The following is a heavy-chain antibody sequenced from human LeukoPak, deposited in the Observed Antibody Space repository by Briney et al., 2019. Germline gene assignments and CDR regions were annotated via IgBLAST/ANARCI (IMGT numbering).Heavy chain of an antibody. CDR3: ARDPTTGTIRWAASDI. J-gene: IGHJ3*02. CDR1: GYTFTNYF. CDR2: INPISGAT. V-gene: IGHV1-2*02. Sequence: GASVKVSCKASGYTFTNYFLHWVRQAPGQGLEWMGCINPISGATMSAQKFQGRVTMTRNTSITTAYMDLTSLTSDDTAMYYCARDPTTGTIRWAASDIWGQETMVTVSS. D-gene: IGHD1-1*01.